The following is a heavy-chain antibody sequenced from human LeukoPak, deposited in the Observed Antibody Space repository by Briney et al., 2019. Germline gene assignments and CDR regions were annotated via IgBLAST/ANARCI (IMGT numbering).Heavy chain of an antibody. V-gene: IGHV5-51*01. D-gene: IGHD1-1*01. Sequence: GESLKISCKGSGYSFTSYWIGWVRQMTGKGLECIGIIYPGDSDTRYSPSFQGQVTISADKSISTAYLQWSSLKASDTAMYYCASSLIGYNWNDGSDAFDIWGQGTMVTVSS. CDR1: GYSFTSYW. J-gene: IGHJ3*02. CDR2: IYPGDSDT. CDR3: ASSLIGYNWNDGSDAFDI.